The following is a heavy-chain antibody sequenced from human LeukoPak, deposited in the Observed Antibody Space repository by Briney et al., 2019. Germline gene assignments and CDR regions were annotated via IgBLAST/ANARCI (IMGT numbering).Heavy chain of an antibody. CDR2: ISGSGGTT. CDR3: VRVYCSSTSCADYFDY. V-gene: IGHV3-48*03. CDR1: GFTFSAFE. D-gene: IGHD2-2*01. J-gene: IGHJ4*02. Sequence: GGSLRLSCAASGFTFSAFEMNWVRQAPGKGLEWLSYISGSGGTTLYADSVKGRFTISRDNAKNSLYLQMNSLRVEDTAVYYCVRVYCSSTSCADYFDYWGQGPLVTVSS.